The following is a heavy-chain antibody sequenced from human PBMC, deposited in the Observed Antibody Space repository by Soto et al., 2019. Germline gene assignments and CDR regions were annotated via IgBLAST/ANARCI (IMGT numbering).Heavy chain of an antibody. CDR1: GYTFTTCY. CDR3: ARETSDFDH. CDR2: INPGDGST. J-gene: IGHJ5*02. Sequence: QVQLVQSGAEVKRPGASVSISCTTSGYTFTTCYMHWLRQAPGQGLEWLGFINPGDGSTTYAQRFXXRXTGXRDTSTSTVYMNLTSLTSDDTAIYFCARETSDFDHWGQGTQVTVSS. V-gene: IGHV1-46*01. D-gene: IGHD2-21*01.